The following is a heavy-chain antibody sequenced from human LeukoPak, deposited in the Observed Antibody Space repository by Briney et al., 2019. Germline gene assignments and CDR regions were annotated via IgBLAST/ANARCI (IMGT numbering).Heavy chain of an antibody. CDR2: ISISGSKT. CDR3: AKVSGGGLYYDGMDV. J-gene: IGHJ6*02. Sequence: GGSLRLSCAASEFDFSSHAMTWVRQAPGKGLEWVSAISISGSKTYYADSVKGRFTISRDNSKNTLYLQMNSLRAEDTAAYYCAKVSGGGLYYDGMDVWGQGTTVTVSS. D-gene: IGHD1-14*01. CDR1: EFDFSSHA. V-gene: IGHV3-23*01.